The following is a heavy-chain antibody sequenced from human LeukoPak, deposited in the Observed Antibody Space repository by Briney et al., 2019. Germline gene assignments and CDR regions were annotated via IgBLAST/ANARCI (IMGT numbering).Heavy chain of an antibody. CDR2: IYYSGST. V-gene: IGHV4-39*01. CDR1: GGSISSSSYY. CDR3: GRPAGVSSYYVDY. D-gene: IGHD2-2*01. J-gene: IGHJ4*02. Sequence: PSETLSHTCTVSGGSISSSSYYWGWIRQPPGKGLEWIGSIYYSGSTYYNPSLKSRVTISVDTSRNQFSLKLSSVTAADTAVYYCGRPAGVSSYYVDYWGQGTLVTVSS.